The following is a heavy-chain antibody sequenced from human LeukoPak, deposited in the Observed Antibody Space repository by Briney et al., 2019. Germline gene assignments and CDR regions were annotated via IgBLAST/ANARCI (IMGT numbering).Heavy chain of an antibody. J-gene: IGHJ3*02. Sequence: GASVKVSCKTSGHTFVTKPISWVRQAPGQGLEWMGWINTYNGNTKYAQKFQGRVTMTTDTSTSTAHMELRSLRSDDTAVYYCARDFYCSGGSCYDVFDIWGQGTMVTVSS. D-gene: IGHD2-15*01. CDR2: INTYNGNT. CDR3: ARDFYCSGGSCYDVFDI. V-gene: IGHV1-18*01. CDR1: GHTFVTKP.